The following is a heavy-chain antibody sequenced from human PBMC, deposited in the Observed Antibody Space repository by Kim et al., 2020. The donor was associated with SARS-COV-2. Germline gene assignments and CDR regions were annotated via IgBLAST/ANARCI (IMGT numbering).Heavy chain of an antibody. J-gene: IGHJ6*02. CDR1: GGSISSYY. Sequence: SETLSLTCTVSGGSISSYYWSWIRQPPGKGLEWIGYIYYSGSTNYNPSLKSRVTISVDTSKNQFSLKLSSVTAADTAVYYCASSYSSSWDYYYGMDVWGQGTTVTVSS. D-gene: IGHD6-13*01. CDR2: IYYSGST. CDR3: ASSYSSSWDYYYGMDV. V-gene: IGHV4-59*08.